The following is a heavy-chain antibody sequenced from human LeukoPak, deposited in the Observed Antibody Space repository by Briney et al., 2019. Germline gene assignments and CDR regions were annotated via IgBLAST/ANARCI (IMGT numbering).Heavy chain of an antibody. CDR2: INPSGGST. V-gene: IGHV1-46*01. Sequence: ASVKVSRKASGCTFTSYYMHWVRQAPGQGLEWMGIINPSGGSTSYAQKFQGRVTMTRDTSTSTVYMELSSLRSEDTAVYYCAWELTAFDIWGQGTMVTVSS. CDR3: AWELTAFDI. J-gene: IGHJ3*02. D-gene: IGHD1-26*01. CDR1: GCTFTSYY.